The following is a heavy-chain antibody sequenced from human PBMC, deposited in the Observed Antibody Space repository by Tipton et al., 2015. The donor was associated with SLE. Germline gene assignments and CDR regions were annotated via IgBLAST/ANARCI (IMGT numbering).Heavy chain of an antibody. V-gene: IGHV3-48*04. CDR2: ITPGSESI. D-gene: IGHD6-19*01. CDR3: ASGPGREWLVRFAY. CDR1: GFTFSKDN. J-gene: IGHJ4*02. Sequence: SLRLSCIGSGFTFSKDNMIWVRQAPGKGLEWISYITPGSESILYSDSVKGRFTISRDNGNNAMFLQMNSLTVEDTAVYFCASGPGREWLVRFAYWGQGTLVTVSS.